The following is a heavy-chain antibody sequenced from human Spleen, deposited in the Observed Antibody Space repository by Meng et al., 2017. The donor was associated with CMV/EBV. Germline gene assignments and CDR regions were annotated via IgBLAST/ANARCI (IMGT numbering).Heavy chain of an antibody. D-gene: IGHD3-9*01. J-gene: IGHJ4*02. V-gene: IGHV3-15*01. CDR3: TTDNQYYDILTGYMYYFDY. Sequence: NAWRSWVRQAPGKGLEWVGRIKSKTDGGTTDYAAPVKGRFTISRDDSKNTLYLQMNSLKTEDTAVYYCTTDNQYYDILTGYMYYFDYWGQGTLVTVSS. CDR2: IKSKTDGGTT. CDR1: NAW.